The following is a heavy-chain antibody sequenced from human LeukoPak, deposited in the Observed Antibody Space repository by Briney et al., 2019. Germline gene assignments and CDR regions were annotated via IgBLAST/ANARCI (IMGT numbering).Heavy chain of an antibody. Sequence: GASVKVSCKASGYTFTSYYMHWVRQAPGQGLEWMGIINPSGGSTSYAQTFQGRVTMTRDTSTSTVYMELSSLRSEDTAVYYCARASDSSGYYAPQHYFDYWGQGTLVTVSS. CDR2: INPSGGST. J-gene: IGHJ4*02. D-gene: IGHD3-22*01. CDR1: GYTFTSYY. V-gene: IGHV1-46*03. CDR3: ARASDSSGYYAPQHYFDY.